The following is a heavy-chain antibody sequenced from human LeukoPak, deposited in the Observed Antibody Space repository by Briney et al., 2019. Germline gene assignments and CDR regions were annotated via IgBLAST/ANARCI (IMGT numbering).Heavy chain of an antibody. Sequence: GGSLRLSCAASGFTFSSYWMNWARQVPGKGLEWEASINHNGNVNYYVDSVKGRFTISRDNAKNSLYLQMSNLRAEDTAVYFCARGGGLDVWGQGATVTVSS. D-gene: IGHD3-16*01. J-gene: IGHJ6*02. CDR3: ARGGGLDV. V-gene: IGHV3-7*03. CDR1: GFTFSSYW. CDR2: INHNGNVN.